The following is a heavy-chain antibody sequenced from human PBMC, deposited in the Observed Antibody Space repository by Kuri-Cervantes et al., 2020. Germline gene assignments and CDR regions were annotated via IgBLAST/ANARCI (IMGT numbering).Heavy chain of an antibody. CDR3: ARAYYGSGSYYKGYGMDV. CDR2: VSSSGSTI. Sequence: GGSLRLSCAASGFTFSDYYMSWIRQAPGKGLEWVSYVSSSGSTIYYADSVKSRFTISRDNAKNSLYLQMNSLRAEDTAVYYCARAYYGSGSYYKGYGMDVWGQGTTVTVSS. D-gene: IGHD3-10*01. V-gene: IGHV3-11*01. J-gene: IGHJ6*02. CDR1: GFTFSDYY.